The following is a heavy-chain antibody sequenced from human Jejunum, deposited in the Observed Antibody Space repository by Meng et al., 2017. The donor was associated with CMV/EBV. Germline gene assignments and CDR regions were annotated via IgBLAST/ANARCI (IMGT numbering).Heavy chain of an antibody. Sequence: GFTFSKDAMAWVRQAPGRGLEWVSSVSDSGGSIYYPDSVRGRFTSSKDTSGSTLFLQMNNLRVEDTALYYCARGGQLLVPYYFDFWGQGTLVTVSS. V-gene: IGHV3-23*01. J-gene: IGHJ4*02. CDR1: GFTFSKDA. D-gene: IGHD6-19*01. CDR2: VSDSGGSI. CDR3: ARGGQLLVPYYFDF.